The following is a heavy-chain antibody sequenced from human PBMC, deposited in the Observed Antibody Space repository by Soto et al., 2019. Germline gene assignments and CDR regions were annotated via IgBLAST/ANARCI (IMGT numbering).Heavy chain of an antibody. Sequence: GASVKVSCKASGYTFTSYGISWVRQAPGQGLEWMGWISAYNGNTNYAQKLQGRVTMTTDTSTSTAYMELRSLRSDDTAVYYCARARVVLVVVPASDAFDIWGQGTMVTVSS. V-gene: IGHV1-18*01. CDR2: ISAYNGNT. J-gene: IGHJ3*02. CDR1: GYTFTSYG. D-gene: IGHD2-2*01. CDR3: ARARVVLVVVPASDAFDI.